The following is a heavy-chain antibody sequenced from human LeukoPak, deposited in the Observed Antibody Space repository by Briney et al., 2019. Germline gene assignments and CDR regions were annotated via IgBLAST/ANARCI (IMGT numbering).Heavy chain of an antibody. CDR2: INSDGNIT. J-gene: IGHJ4*02. CDR3: TRAMQGIADY. V-gene: IGHV3-74*01. D-gene: IGHD6-13*01. Sequence: GGSPRLSCAASDFSFRNYWMHWVRQPPGKGLVWVSRINSDGNITTYADSVKGRFTISRDNAKNTLFLQMNSLRVEDTAVYYCTRAMQGIADYWGQGTLVTVSS. CDR1: DFSFRNYW.